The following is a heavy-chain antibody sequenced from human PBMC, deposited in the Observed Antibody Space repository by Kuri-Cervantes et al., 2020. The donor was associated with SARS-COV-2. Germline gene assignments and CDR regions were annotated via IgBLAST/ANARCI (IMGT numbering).Heavy chain of an antibody. CDR2: VTETGTIT. D-gene: IGHD1-26*01. CDR1: GFTFSIYW. J-gene: IGHJ4*02. CDR3: AKGRGWGLARVDY. Sequence: GESLKISCAASGFTFSIYWMNWVRQAPGKGLQWVATVTETGTITHYADSVRGRFTISRDNPRNTVYLQMNSLRADDTAVYYCAKGRGWGLARVDYWGQGTLVTVSS. V-gene: IGHV3-23*01.